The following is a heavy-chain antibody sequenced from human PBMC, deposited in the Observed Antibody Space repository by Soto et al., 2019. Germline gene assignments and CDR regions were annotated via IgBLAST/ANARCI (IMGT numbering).Heavy chain of an antibody. CDR3: ARLIFGVVIAWFDP. D-gene: IGHD3-3*02. Sequence: PSETLSLTCTVSGGSISSSSYYWGWIRQPPGKGLEWIGSIYYSGSTYYNPSLKSRVTISVDTSKNQFSLKLSSVTAADTAVYYCARLIFGVVIAWFDPWGQGTLVTVSS. CDR1: GGSISSSSYY. J-gene: IGHJ5*02. CDR2: IYYSGST. V-gene: IGHV4-39*01.